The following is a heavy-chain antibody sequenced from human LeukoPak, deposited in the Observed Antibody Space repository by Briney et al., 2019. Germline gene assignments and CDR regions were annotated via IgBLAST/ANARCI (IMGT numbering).Heavy chain of an antibody. CDR3: ARGFWDDY. J-gene: IGHJ4*02. Sequence: GRSLRLSCAASGFTFSSYAMHWVRQAPGKGLEWVAVISYDGSNKYYADSVKGRFTISRDNSKNTLYLQMNSLRVEDTAVYYCARGFWDDYWGQGTLVTVSS. CDR1: GFTFSSYA. V-gene: IGHV3-30-3*01. D-gene: IGHD3-16*01. CDR2: ISYDGSNK.